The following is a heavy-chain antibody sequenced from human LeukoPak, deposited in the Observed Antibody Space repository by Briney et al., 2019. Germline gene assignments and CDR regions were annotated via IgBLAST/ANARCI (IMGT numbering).Heavy chain of an antibody. CDR1: GGSISSNSYF. D-gene: IGHD1-14*01. J-gene: IGHJ3*02. CDR3: ARPITGNRHDAFDI. Sequence: SETLPLTCTVSGGSISSNSYFSAWIRQPPGKGLEWIGSIYSSGITYYSPSLKSRVTISVDTSENQFSLKLSSVTAADTAVYYCARPITGNRHDAFDIWGQGTMVSVSS. CDR2: IYSSGIT. V-gene: IGHV4-39*01.